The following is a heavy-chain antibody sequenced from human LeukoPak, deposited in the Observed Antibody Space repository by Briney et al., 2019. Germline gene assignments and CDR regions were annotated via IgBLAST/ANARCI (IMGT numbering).Heavy chain of an antibody. V-gene: IGHV3-11*04. CDR2: ISSSGSYI. CDR3: AGAEGLAARDY. CDR1: GFTFSDYY. Sequence: TGGSLRLSCAASGFTFSDYYMSWIRQAPGKGLEWVSYISSSGSYIYYADSVKGRFTISRDNAKNSLYLQMNSLRAEDTAVYYCAGAEGLAARDYWGQGTLVTVSS. J-gene: IGHJ4*02. D-gene: IGHD6-6*01.